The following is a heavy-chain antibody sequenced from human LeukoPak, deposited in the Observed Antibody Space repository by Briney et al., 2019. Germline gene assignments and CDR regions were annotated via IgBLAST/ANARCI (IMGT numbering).Heavy chain of an antibody. CDR2: MNPNSGNT. D-gene: IGHD1-7*01. V-gene: IGHV1-8*01. Sequence: RASVTVSCKASGYTFTSYDINWVRQAPGQGLEWMGWMNPNSGNTGYAQKFQGRVTMTRNTSISTAYMELSSLRSEDTAVYYCARVGETIFYYYYGMDVWGQGTTVTVSS. J-gene: IGHJ6*02. CDR1: GYTFTSYD. CDR3: ARVGETIFYYYYGMDV.